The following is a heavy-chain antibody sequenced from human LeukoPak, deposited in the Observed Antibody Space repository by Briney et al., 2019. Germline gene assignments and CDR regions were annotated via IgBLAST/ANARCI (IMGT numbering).Heavy chain of an antibody. CDR2: IKQDGGEI. CDR3: ATYLRNTAAGYYYFEY. D-gene: IGHD6-13*01. Sequence: GGSLRLSCAASGFTFSNYFMSWIRQAPGKGLEWVANIKQDGGEIYYVDSAKGRFTISRDNAKNSVSLQMNSLRAEDTAIYYCATYLRNTAAGYYYFEYWGQGTLVTVSS. CDR1: GFTFSNYF. J-gene: IGHJ4*02. V-gene: IGHV3-7*01.